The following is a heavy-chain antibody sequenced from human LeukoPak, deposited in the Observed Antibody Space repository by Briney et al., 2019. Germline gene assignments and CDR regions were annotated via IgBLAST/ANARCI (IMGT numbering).Heavy chain of an antibody. CDR3: VRGGGYFDY. Sequence: PSETLSLTCAVYGGSFSGYYWSWIRQPPGKGLEWIGEINHSGSTNYNPSLKSRVTMSVDTSKNQFSLNLSSVTAADTADCHLVRGGGYFDYWGQGTLVTVSS. CDR1: GGSFSGYY. J-gene: IGHJ4*02. D-gene: IGHD3-10*01. CDR2: INHSGST. V-gene: IGHV4-34*01.